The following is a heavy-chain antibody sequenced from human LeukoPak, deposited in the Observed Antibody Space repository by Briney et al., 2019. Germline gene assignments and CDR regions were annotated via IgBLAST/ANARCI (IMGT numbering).Heavy chain of an antibody. D-gene: IGHD6-19*01. CDR2: INGDGSST. V-gene: IGHV3-74*01. CDR1: GFTLSSYW. J-gene: IGHJ4*02. CDR3: ARVTTSGWPDYFDY. Sequence: GGSLRLSRAASGFTLSSYWMHWVRQAPGKGLVWVSRINGDGSSTPYANSVKGRFTISRDNAKNTLYLQMHSLRADDTAVYYCARVTTSGWPDYFDYWGQGSVVTVSS.